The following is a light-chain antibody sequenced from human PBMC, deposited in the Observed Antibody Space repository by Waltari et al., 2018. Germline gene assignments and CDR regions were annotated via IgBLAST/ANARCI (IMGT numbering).Light chain of an antibody. V-gene: IGKV3-15*01. J-gene: IGKJ1*01. CDR3: QQYNAWPRT. Sequence: EIVMTQSPATLSVSPGERATLSCRASQGVSSSLAWYQEKPGQAPRLLIYGASTRATGIPGRISCSGSGAELTLTISRLQSQDSAVYYCQQYNAWPRTFGQGTKLEVK. CDR2: GAS. CDR1: QGVSSS.